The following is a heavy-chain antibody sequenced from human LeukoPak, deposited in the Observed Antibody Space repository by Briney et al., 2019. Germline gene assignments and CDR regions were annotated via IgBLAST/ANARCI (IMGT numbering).Heavy chain of an antibody. CDR2: INKDGGEK. CDR3: VKDSPPRYSGSPPAY. V-gene: IGHV3-7*03. Sequence: HAGGSLRLSCAASGFTFSSYWMSWVRQAPGKGLEWVANINKDGGEKYYVDSVKGRFTISRDNAKSSLYLQMNSLRADDTAVYYCVKDSPPRYSGSPPAYWGQGTLVTVSS. J-gene: IGHJ4*02. D-gene: IGHD1-26*01. CDR1: GFTFSSYW.